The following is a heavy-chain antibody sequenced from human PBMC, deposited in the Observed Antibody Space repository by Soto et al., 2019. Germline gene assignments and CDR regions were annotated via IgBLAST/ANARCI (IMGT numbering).Heavy chain of an antibody. J-gene: IGHJ5*02. D-gene: IGHD2-15*01. V-gene: IGHV4-39*01. CDR3: ARPEAGDRGVDP. CDR1: GGSISSSSYY. CDR2: IYYSGST. Sequence: QLQLQESGPGLVKPSETLSLTCTVSGGSISSSSYYWGWIRQPPGKGLEWIGSIYYSGSTYYNPSPIRRGTTTGDTAKHQYPLKLGSVTAADTAVYYCARPEAGDRGVDPWGQGTLVTVSS.